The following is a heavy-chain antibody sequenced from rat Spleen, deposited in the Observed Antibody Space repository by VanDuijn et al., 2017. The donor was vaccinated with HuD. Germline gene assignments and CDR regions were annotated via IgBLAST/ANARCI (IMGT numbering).Heavy chain of an antibody. V-gene: IGHV5-20*01. J-gene: IGHJ3*01. CDR1: GFTFSDYY. Sequence: EVQLVESGGGLVQPGRSLKLSCAASGFTFSDYYMAWVRQAPTKGLDWVATISYDGSDTYYRDSEKGRFTISRDNAKSTLYLQMDSLRSEDTAMYYCTTSPFVYYGLLLRPFAYWGQGTLVTVSS. CDR3: TTSPFVYYGLLLRPFAY. D-gene: IGHD1-6*01. CDR2: ISYDGSDT.